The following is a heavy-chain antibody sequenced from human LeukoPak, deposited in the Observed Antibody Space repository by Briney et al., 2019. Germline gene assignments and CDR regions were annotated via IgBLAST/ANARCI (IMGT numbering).Heavy chain of an antibody. CDR2: ISGSGGST. D-gene: IGHD4-17*01. J-gene: IGHJ5*02. CDR3: AKDLPDYGDYIEGS. V-gene: IGHV3-23*01. CDR1: GFTFSSYA. Sequence: SGGSLRLSCAASGFTFSSYAMSWVRQAPGKGLEWVSAISGSGGSTYYADSVKGRFTFSRDNSKKTLYLQMNSLRAEDTAVYYCAKDLPDYGDYIEGSWGQGTLVTVSS.